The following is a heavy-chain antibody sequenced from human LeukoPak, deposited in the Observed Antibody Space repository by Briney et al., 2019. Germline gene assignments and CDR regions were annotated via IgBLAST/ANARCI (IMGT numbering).Heavy chain of an antibody. CDR1: GGTFSSYA. D-gene: IGHD6-6*01. J-gene: IGHJ5*02. Sequence: SVKVSCKASGGTFSSYAISWVRQAPGQGLEWMGRIIPIFGIANYAQKFQGRVTITADKSTSTACMELSSLRSEDTAVYYCARSQGTAARPFLRGDWFDPWGQGTLVTVSS. CDR3: ARSQGTAARPFLRGDWFDP. V-gene: IGHV1-69*04. CDR2: IIPIFGIA.